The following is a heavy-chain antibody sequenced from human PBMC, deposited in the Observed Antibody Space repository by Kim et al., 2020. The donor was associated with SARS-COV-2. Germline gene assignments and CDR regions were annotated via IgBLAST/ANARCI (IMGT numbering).Heavy chain of an antibody. CDR1: GFTFSSYG. CDR2: IWYDGSNK. J-gene: IGHJ4*02. CDR3: ARDPDYDFWSGYFSAGLAAGLDY. V-gene: IGHV3-33*01. D-gene: IGHD3-3*01. Sequence: GGSLRLSCAASGFTFSSYGMHWVRQAPGKGLEWVAVIWYDGSNKYYADSVKGRFTISRDNSKNTLYLQMNSLRAEDTAVYYCARDPDYDFWSGYFSAGLAAGLDYWGQGTLVTVSS.